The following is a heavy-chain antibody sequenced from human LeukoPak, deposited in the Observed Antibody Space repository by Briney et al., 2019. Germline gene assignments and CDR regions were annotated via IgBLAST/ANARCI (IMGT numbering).Heavy chain of an antibody. CDR3: ARVDPNGDSDY. CDR2: IYYAAPT. J-gene: IGHJ4*02. V-gene: IGHV4-59*01. CDR1: GGSISRYY. D-gene: IGHD2-8*01. Sequence: SETLSLTCTASGGSISRYYWSWIRQAPGKGLEWIGYIYYAAPTSYNPSLKSRVTISVDTSKNQCSLQLTSVTATHTAVFYCARVDPNGDSDYWGRGTLVTVSS.